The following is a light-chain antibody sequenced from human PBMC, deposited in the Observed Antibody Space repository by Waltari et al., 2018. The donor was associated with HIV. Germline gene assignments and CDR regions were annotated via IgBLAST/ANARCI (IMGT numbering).Light chain of an antibody. J-gene: IGLJ3*02. V-gene: IGLV2-14*03. Sequence: QSPLTQPASVSGSPGQSVSISCTGHTGDFGSFDFVSWYQQHPGNAPKLIISDLTFRPSGVSPRFSGSKSGNTASLTISDLQPEDDAYYYCCSSTTRGSLMFGGGTKVTV. CDR2: DLT. CDR3: CSSTTRGSLM. CDR1: TGDFGSFDF.